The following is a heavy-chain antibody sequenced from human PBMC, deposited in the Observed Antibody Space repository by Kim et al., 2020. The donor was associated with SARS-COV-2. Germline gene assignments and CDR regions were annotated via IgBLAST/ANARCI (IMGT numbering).Heavy chain of an antibody. J-gene: IGHJ3*02. CDR3: ARFGYLDAFDI. V-gene: IGHV4-30-2*04. D-gene: IGHD3-10*01. Sequence: HYNPSFKRRVTRSVDASKNQLSLKLRSVTAADTAVYCCARFGYLDAFDIWGQRAMVTVSS.